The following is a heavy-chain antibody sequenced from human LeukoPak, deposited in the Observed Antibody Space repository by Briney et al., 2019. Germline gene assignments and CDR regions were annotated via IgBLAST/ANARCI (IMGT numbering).Heavy chain of an antibody. CDR1: GGSISSGDCY. Sequence: SQTLSLTCTVSGGSISSGDCYWSWIRQPPGKGLEWIGYIYYSGSTYYNPSLKSRVTISVDTSKNQFSLKLSSVTAADTAVYYCARGIVVVPVYMDVWGKGTTVTVSS. CDR3: ARGIVVVPVYMDV. D-gene: IGHD2-2*01. CDR2: IYYSGST. J-gene: IGHJ6*03. V-gene: IGHV4-30-4*08.